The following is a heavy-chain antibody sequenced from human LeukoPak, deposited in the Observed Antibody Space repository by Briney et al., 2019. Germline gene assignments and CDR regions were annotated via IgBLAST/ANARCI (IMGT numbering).Heavy chain of an antibody. D-gene: IGHD6-19*01. V-gene: IGHV3-48*03. J-gene: IGHJ4*02. CDR2: ISSSGSTV. Sequence: SGGSLRLSCAASGFSFSTYGMHWVRQAPGKGLEWVSDISSSGSTVYYADSVKGRFTTSRDNANNYLYLQMHSLRAEDTAVYYCSLLAVASPQDYWGQGTLVTVSS. CDR3: SLLAVASPQDY. CDR1: GFSFSTYG.